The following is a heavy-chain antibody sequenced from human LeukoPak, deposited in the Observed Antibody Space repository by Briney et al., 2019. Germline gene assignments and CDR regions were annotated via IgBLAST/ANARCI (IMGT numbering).Heavy chain of an antibody. Sequence: GGSLRLSCAASGFTFSSYAMHWVRQAPGKGLEWVAVISYDGSNKYYADSVKGRFTISRDNSKNTLYLQMNSLRAEDTAVYYCARDPSRGYFDWLLFATYDYWGQGTLVTVSS. J-gene: IGHJ4*02. CDR2: ISYDGSNK. CDR3: ARDPSRGYFDWLLFATYDY. V-gene: IGHV3-30*04. CDR1: GFTFSSYA. D-gene: IGHD3-9*01.